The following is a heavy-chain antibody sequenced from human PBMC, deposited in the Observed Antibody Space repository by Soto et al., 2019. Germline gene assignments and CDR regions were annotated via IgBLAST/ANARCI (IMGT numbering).Heavy chain of an antibody. J-gene: IGHJ5*02. CDR2: VYYTGFT. CDR1: GDSISRSYY. D-gene: IGHD2-21*01. V-gene: IGHV4-39*01. Sequence: QLQLQESGPGLVKPSETLSLTCTVSGDSISRSYYWGLVRQPPGKGLEGIGAVYYTGFTYYTPSLKSRLNISLVTSKNQFSLRRSSVTAADTAIYYCARLPVVVIALGYFDPWGPGPLVTVSS. CDR3: ARLPVVVIALGYFDP.